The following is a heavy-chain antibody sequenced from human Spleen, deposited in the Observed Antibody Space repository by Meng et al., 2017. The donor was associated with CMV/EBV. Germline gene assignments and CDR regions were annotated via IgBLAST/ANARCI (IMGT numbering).Heavy chain of an antibody. J-gene: IGHJ5*02. CDR2: IYYSGSN. V-gene: IGHV4-59*06. D-gene: IGHD4-17*01. Sequence: VRLQGPGPGLVKPSEALYITCTVSGGSISSYYWSWIRQPAGKGLEWIGYIYYSGSNYYNPSLRSRVAISIDTSKNQFSLKLTSVTAADTAVYFCARKNYGDYNWFDPWGQGTLVTVSS. CDR3: ARKNYGDYNWFDP. CDR1: GGSISSYY.